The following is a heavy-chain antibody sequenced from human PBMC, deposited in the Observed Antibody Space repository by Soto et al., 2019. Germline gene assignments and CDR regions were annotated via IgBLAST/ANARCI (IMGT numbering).Heavy chain of an antibody. J-gene: IGHJ4*02. CDR1: GYTLTSCG. CDR3: ARGTAAPVY. D-gene: IGHD1-1*01. V-gene: IGHV1-3*01. Sequence: AAVKVSCKACGYTLTSCGLYWVRQAPGQRLEWMGWINAGNGNTKYSQKFQGRVTITRDTSASTAYMELSSLRSEDTAVYYCARGTAAPVYWGQGTLVTVS. CDR2: INAGNGNT.